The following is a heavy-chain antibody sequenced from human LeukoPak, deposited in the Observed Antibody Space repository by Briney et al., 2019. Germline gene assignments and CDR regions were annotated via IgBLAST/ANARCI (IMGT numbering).Heavy chain of an antibody. CDR3: SRAGHYYYGMDV. D-gene: IGHD2-8*02. Sequence: PGGSLTLSCAGSGFTFNSYWMHWARQAPGKGLVWVSRLNSDGSSTDYADSVKGRFTISRDNAKNTLYLQMNSLRAEDTAVYYCSRAGHYYYGMDVWGQGTTVTVSS. CDR1: GFTFNSYW. V-gene: IGHV3-74*01. J-gene: IGHJ6*02. CDR2: LNSDGSST.